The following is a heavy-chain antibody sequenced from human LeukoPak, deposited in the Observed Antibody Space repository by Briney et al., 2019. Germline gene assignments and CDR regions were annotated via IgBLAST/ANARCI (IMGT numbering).Heavy chain of an antibody. D-gene: IGHD3-22*01. CDR3: ARDSGSGYYSNWFDP. CDR1: GGSISSSNDY. V-gene: IGHV4-39*07. CDR2: IYYSENT. Sequence: SETLSLTCTVSGGSISSSNDYWGWIRQPPGKGLEWIGSIYYSENTYYNPSLKSRVTISVDTSKNQFSLKLSSVTAADTAVYYCARDSGSGYYSNWFDPWGQGTLVTVSS. J-gene: IGHJ5*02.